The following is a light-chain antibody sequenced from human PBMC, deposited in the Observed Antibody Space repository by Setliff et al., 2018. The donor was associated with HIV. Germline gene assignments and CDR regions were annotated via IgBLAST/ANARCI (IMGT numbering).Light chain of an antibody. CDR2: QVN. CDR1: SSDVGSYNF. Sequence: QSVLTQPASVSGSPGQSINISCTGSSSDVGSYNFVSWYQQHPGKAPKLMIYQVNKRPSGVSNRFSGSKSGNTASLTISGLQAEDETDYYCCSYAGTNTYVFGTGTKVTVL. V-gene: IGLV2-23*02. J-gene: IGLJ1*01. CDR3: CSYAGTNTYV.